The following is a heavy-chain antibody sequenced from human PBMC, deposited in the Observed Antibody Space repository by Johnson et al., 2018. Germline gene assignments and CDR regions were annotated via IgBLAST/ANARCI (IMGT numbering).Heavy chain of an antibody. D-gene: IGHD2-2*01. Sequence: VQLVQSGGGLVEPGGSLSLSCAASGFTFSSYWMSWVRQAPGKGLEWVANIKQDGREKYYVAYVKGRFTISRDNAQTYLYLQMNSLRAEDTAVYSCVRDGGGHCSSTSCYLYWYFDLWGRGTLVTVSS. V-gene: IGHV3-7*01. J-gene: IGHJ2*01. CDR2: IKQDGREK. CDR3: VRDGGGHCSSTSCYLYWYFDL. CDR1: GFTFSSYW.